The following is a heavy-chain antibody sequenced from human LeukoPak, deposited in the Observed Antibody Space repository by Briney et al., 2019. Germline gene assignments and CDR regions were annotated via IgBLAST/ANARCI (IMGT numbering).Heavy chain of an antibody. CDR1: GDSISRSPYY. V-gene: IGHV4-39*01. CDR3: ARHGRGSPRDYYYHFTDV. J-gene: IGHJ6*03. CDR2: IFYSGST. Sequence: SETLSLTCTVSGDSISRSPYYWGWIRQPPGKGLEWIATIFYSGSTYYNPSLNSRVTISVDTSKNQFSLELSSVPAADRAFYYCARHGRGSPRDYYYHFTDVWGKGTTVTVSS.